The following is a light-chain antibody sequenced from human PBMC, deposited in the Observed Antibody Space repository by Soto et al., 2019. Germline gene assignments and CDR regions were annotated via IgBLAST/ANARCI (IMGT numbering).Light chain of an antibody. CDR3: QQSGSSPRT. J-gene: IGKJ1*01. CDR2: GAS. CDR1: QSVSSSY. V-gene: IGKV3-20*01. Sequence: EIVLTQSPGTLSLSPGERATLSCRASQSVSSSYLAWYQQKPGQAPSLLIYGASSRATGIPDRFSGSGSGTDFTLTISRLEPEDFAVYYCQQSGSSPRTFGQGTKVEIK.